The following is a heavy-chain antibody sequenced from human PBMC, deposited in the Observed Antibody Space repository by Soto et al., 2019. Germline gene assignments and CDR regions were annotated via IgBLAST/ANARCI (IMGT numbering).Heavy chain of an antibody. CDR3: AIEVRHNNQFDH. V-gene: IGHV1-24*01. J-gene: IGHJ4*02. CDR2: FDLENGET. Sequence: ASVKVSCKVSGYTLTELSIHWVRQAPGEGLEWMGGFDLENGETIYAQRFQGRVTMTEESSADTPYMELSSLRSEDTTVYYCAIEVRHNNQFDHWGQGTMVTVSS. CDR1: GYTLTELS. D-gene: IGHD3-10*01.